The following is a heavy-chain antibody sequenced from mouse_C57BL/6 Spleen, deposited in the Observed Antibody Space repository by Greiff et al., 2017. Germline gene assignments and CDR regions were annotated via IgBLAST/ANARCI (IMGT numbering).Heavy chain of an antibody. D-gene: IGHD3-3*01. CDR1: GYAFSSSW. J-gene: IGHJ2*01. V-gene: IGHV1-82*01. CDR2: IYPGDGDT. CDR3: ARGDPDY. Sequence: QVQLKESGPELVKPGASVKISCKASGYAFSSSWMNWVKQRPGKGLEWIGRIYPGDGDTNYNGKFKGKATLTADKSSSTAYMQLSSLTSEDSAVYFCARGDPDYWGQGTTLTVSS.